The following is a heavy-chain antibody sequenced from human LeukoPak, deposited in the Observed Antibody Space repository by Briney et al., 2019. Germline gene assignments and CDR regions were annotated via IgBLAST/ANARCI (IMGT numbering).Heavy chain of an antibody. CDR3: AKDRLFYYDSSGEGF. CDR2: IRYDGTNQ. Sequence: PGGSLRLSCATSGFTFSSYGMHWVRQAPGKGLEWVTFIRYDGTNQYYADSVKGRFTISRDNSKNTLYLQMNSLRAEDTAVYYCAKDRLFYYDSSGEGFWGQGTLVTVSS. CDR1: GFTFSSYG. V-gene: IGHV3-30*02. J-gene: IGHJ4*02. D-gene: IGHD3-22*01.